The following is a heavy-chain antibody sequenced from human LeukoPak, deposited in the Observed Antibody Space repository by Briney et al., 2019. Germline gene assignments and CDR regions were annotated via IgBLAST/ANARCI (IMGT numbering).Heavy chain of an antibody. CDR1: GFSLRTGGMC. CDR2: IDWDDDK. D-gene: IGHD6-13*01. Sequence: ASGPTLVNPTQTLTLTCTFSGFSLRTGGMCVSWIRQPPGKALEWLSLIDWDDDKYYSTSLKTRLTISKDTSKNQVVLTMTNMDPVDTATYYCARKGYSTLDAFDIWGQGTMVTVSS. CDR3: ARKGYSTLDAFDI. V-gene: IGHV2-70*01. J-gene: IGHJ3*02.